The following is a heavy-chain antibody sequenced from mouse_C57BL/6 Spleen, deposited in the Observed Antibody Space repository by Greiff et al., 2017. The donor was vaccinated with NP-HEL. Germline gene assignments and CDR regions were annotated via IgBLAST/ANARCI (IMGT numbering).Heavy chain of an antibody. D-gene: IGHD3-1*01. CDR1: GYTFTDYY. CDR3: ARGGLAGFAY. Sequence: VQLQQSGAELVRPGASVKLSCKASGYTFTDYYINWVKQRPGQGLEWIARIYPGSGNTYYNEKFKGKATLTAEKSSSTAYMQLSSLTSEDSAVYFCARGGLAGFAYWGQGTLVTVSA. J-gene: IGHJ3*01. CDR2: IYPGSGNT. V-gene: IGHV1-76*01.